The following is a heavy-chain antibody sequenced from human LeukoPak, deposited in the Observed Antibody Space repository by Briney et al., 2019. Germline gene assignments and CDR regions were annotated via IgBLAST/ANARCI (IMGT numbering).Heavy chain of an antibody. CDR1: GFTFSNYA. CDR3: AKDFRCDW. J-gene: IGHJ4*02. CDR2: IGIRSLTP. Sequence: GGSLRLSCAASGFTFSNYAMTWVRQAQGRGLEWVSAIGIRSLTPTYAQSVKGRFTISRDDSKNTLYLQMNSLGAEDTAIYYCAKDFRCDWWGQGTLVTVSS. D-gene: IGHD2-21*01. V-gene: IGHV3-23*01.